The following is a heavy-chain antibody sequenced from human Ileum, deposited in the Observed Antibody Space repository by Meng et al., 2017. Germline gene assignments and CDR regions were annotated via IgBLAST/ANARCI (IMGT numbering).Heavy chain of an antibody. CDR2: IHAGSGDT. D-gene: IGHD6-6*01. CDR3: GRGRASFYFDF. V-gene: IGHV1-3*01. J-gene: IGHJ4*01. Sequence: QVQFVQSGAEVKKPGASVRISCKASGFTFSNYVIYWVRQAPGQSLEWLGWIHAGSGDTKFSQTFQGRLTFDRDTSADTVYMELSSLTSGDRAVYYCGRGRASFYFDFLGQGTLVTVSS. CDR1: GFTFSNYV.